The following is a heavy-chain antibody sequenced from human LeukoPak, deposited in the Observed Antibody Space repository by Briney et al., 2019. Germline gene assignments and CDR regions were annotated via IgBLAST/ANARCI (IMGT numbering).Heavy chain of an antibody. V-gene: IGHV4-39*01. CDR2: IYYSGIT. J-gene: IGHJ4*02. CDR1: GYSITSNSYY. D-gene: IGHD1-26*01. CDR3: ARHSGK. Sequence: SETLSLTCTVSGYSITSNSYYWAWIRQPPGKGLEWIGSIYYSGITSYNPSLKSRVTISVDTSKNQFSLKLSSVTAAGTAVYYCARHSGKWGQGTLVTVSS.